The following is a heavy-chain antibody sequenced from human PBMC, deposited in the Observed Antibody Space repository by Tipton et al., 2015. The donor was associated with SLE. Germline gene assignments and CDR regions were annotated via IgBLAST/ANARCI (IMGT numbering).Heavy chain of an antibody. CDR1: GDSISSSGYQ. J-gene: IGHJ5*02. V-gene: IGHV4-39*07. Sequence: TLSLTCTVFGDSISSSGYQWGWIRQPPGKGLEWIGRISYSENTYYNPSLRSRVTLLLDMSKNQFSLKVSSVTAADTAVYFCARHRSGSSRLDPWGQGTLVTVAS. CDR2: ISYSENT. D-gene: IGHD1-26*01. CDR3: ARHRSGSSRLDP.